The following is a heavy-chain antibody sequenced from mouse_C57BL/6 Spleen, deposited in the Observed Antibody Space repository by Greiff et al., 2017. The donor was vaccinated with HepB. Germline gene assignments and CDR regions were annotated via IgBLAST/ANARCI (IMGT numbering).Heavy chain of an antibody. J-gene: IGHJ1*03. V-gene: IGHV5-17*01. CDR2: ISSGSSTI. Sequence: EVKLVESGGGLVKPGGSLKLSCAASGFTFSDYGMHWVRQAPEKGLEWVAYISSGSSTIYYADTVKGRFTISRDNAKNTLFLQMTSLRSEDTAMYYCGRSLLSRDFDVWGTGTTGTVSS. D-gene: IGHD1-1*01. CDR3: GRSLLSRDFDV. CDR1: GFTFSDYG.